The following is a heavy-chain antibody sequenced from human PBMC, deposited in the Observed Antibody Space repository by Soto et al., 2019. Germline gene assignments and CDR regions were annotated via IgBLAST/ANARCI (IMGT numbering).Heavy chain of an antibody. V-gene: IGHV3-23*01. Sequence: EVQLLESGGGLVQPGGSLRLSCAASGVTFSSYAMSWVRQAPGKGLEWVSAISGSGGSTYYADSVKGRFTISRDNSKNKMYLQMNSLRAEDTAVYYCAKDPVDTDMASFDYWGQGTLVTVSS. CDR2: ISGSGGST. CDR3: AKDPVDTDMASFDY. D-gene: IGHD5-18*01. J-gene: IGHJ4*02. CDR1: GVTFSSYA.